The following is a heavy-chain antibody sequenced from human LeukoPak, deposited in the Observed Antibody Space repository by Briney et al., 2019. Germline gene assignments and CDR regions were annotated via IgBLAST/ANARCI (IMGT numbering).Heavy chain of an antibody. CDR1: GGSISSYY. V-gene: IGHV4-59*12. J-gene: IGHJ3*02. D-gene: IGHD2-2*02. CDR3: ARAPVGYCTSTPCYTEPFDI. Sequence: SETLSLTCTVSGGSISSYYWGWIRQPPGKGLEWIGYIYYSGSTNYNPSLKSRVTMSVDTSKNQFSLRLSSVTAADTAVYYCARAPVGYCTSTPCYTEPFDIWGQGTMVTVSS. CDR2: IYYSGST.